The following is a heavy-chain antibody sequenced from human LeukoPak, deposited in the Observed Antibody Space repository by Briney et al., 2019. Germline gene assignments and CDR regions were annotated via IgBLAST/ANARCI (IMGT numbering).Heavy chain of an antibody. J-gene: IGHJ6*02. CDR3: ARDGSRGDYYYGMDV. Sequence: SETLSLTCTVSGGSVSSGSYYWGWIRQPPGKGLEWIGYIYYSGSTNYNPSLQSRVTISVDTSKNQFSLKLSSVTAADTAVYYCARDGSRGDYYYGMDVWGQGTTVTVSS. CDR1: GGSVSSGSYY. V-gene: IGHV4-61*01. CDR2: IYYSGST.